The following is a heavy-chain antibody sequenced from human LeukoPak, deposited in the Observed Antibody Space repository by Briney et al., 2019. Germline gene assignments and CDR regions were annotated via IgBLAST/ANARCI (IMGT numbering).Heavy chain of an antibody. CDR1: GGSISSYY. V-gene: IGHV4-4*07. D-gene: IGHD1-26*01. CDR2: IYTRGSS. Sequence: SETLSLTCTVSGGSISSYYGTWIRQPAGKGLELIGRIYTRGSSSYNASLKSRVTISVDTSKNQFSLKLSSVHAADPAVYYCARSPRLGRYGYGPWELPVSYFDYWGQGTLVTVSS. J-gene: IGHJ4*02. CDR3: ARSPRLGRYGYGPWELPVSYFDY.